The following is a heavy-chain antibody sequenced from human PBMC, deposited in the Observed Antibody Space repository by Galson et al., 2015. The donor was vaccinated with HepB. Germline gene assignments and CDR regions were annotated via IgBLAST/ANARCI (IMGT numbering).Heavy chain of an antibody. CDR1: GGTSSSYA. CDR2: IIPILGIA. Sequence: SVKVSCKASGGTSSSYAISWVRQAPGQGLEWMGRIIPILGIANYAQKFQGRVTITADKSTSTAYMELSSLRSEDTAVYYCAPSRFYGSGSYIDYWGQGTLVTVSS. CDR3: APSRFYGSGSYIDY. D-gene: IGHD3-10*01. V-gene: IGHV1-69*04. J-gene: IGHJ4*02.